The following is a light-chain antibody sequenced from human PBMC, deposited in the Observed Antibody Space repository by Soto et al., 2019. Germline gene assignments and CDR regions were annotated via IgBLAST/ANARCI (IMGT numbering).Light chain of an antibody. J-gene: IGKJ5*01. CDR1: QSISSF. CDR2: AAS. CDR3: QQYNNWPPGT. Sequence: DIQMTQSPSSLSASVGDRVTITCRASQSISSFLNWYQRKPGKAPNLLIVAASSLQSGVPSRFSGTGSGTEFTLTISSLQSEDFAVYYCQQYNNWPPGTFGQGTRLEIK. V-gene: IGKV1-39*01.